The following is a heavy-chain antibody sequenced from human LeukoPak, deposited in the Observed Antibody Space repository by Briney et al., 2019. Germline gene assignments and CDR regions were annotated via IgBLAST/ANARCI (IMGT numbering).Heavy chain of an antibody. Sequence: PGGSLRLSCAASGFTFSDYTMNWVRQAPGKGLEWVSSISSSSTYMYYADSVKGRFTTSRDNAKNSLYLQMNSLRAEDTAVYYCARGVPVAAFYMDVWGEGTTVTISS. V-gene: IGHV3-21*01. J-gene: IGHJ6*03. CDR1: GFTFSDYT. D-gene: IGHD6-19*01. CDR2: ISSSSTYM. CDR3: ARGVPVAAFYMDV.